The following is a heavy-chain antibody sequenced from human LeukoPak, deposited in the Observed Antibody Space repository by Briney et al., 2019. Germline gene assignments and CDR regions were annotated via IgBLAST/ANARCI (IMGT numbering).Heavy chain of an antibody. Sequence: EASVKVSCKASGYTFTSYGITWVRQAPGQGLEWMGWISAYNGNTNYAQELQGRVTMTTDTSTSTAYMELRSLRSDDTAVYYCARDPEPYSGGSYADYWGQGTLVTVSS. V-gene: IGHV1-18*01. D-gene: IGHD1-26*01. J-gene: IGHJ4*02. CDR3: ARDPEPYSGGSYADY. CDR2: ISAYNGNT. CDR1: GYTFTSYG.